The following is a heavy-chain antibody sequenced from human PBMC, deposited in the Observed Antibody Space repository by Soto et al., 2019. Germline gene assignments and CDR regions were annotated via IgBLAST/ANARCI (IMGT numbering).Heavy chain of an antibody. CDR3: ARVDGYAPVTPTAS. D-gene: IGHD2-21*02. J-gene: IGHJ5*02. Sequence: QVQLVESGGGVVQPGRSLRLSCAASGFTFSSYAMHWVRQAPGKGLEWVAVISYDGSNKYYADSVKGRFTISRDNSNNTLYPQMNSLRAEDTAVYYCARVDGYAPVTPTASWGQGPLVTVSS. V-gene: IGHV3-30-3*01. CDR1: GFTFSSYA. CDR2: ISYDGSNK.